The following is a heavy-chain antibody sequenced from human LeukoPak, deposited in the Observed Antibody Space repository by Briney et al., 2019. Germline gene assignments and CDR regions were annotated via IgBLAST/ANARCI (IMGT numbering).Heavy chain of an antibody. D-gene: IGHD6-19*01. V-gene: IGHV1-8*01. CDR1: GYTFTSYD. CDR3: ARVVSGWYVSDYYYYMDG. CDR2: MNPNSGNT. Sequence: ASVKVSCKASGYTFTSYDINWLRQATGQGLEWMGWMNPNSGNTGYAQKFQGRVTMTRNTSISTAYMELSSLRSEDTAVYYCARVVSGWYVSDYYYYMDGWGKGTTVTVSS. J-gene: IGHJ6*03.